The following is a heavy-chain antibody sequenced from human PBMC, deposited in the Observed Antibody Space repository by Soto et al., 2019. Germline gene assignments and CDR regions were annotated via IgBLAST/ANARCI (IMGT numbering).Heavy chain of an antibody. Sequence: GESLKISCKGSGYSFSTSWIGWVRQMSGKGLEWMGTIYPSDSGTRYSPSFQGQVIISADKSTSTAYLQWRSLKASDTAMYYCATRAEYYDFWSGYYGAWGQGTLVTVSS. CDR3: ATRAEYYDFWSGYYGA. CDR1: GYSFSTSW. D-gene: IGHD3-3*01. CDR2: IYPSDSGT. J-gene: IGHJ5*02. V-gene: IGHV5-51*01.